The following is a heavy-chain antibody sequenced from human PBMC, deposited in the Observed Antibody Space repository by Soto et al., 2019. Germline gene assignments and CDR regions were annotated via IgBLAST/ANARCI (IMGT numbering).Heavy chain of an antibody. Sequence: EALSLTCADYGGSFSVYYWSWIRQPPGKGLEWIGEINHSGSTNYNPSLKSRVTISVDTSKNQFSLKLSSVTAADTAVYYCARGHHLSIRYCSSNSCSSLSYRSSWYPHWGQGTLVTVYS. J-gene: IGHJ4*02. CDR2: INHSGST. V-gene: IGHV4-34*01. CDR1: GGSFSVYY. CDR3: ARGHHLSIRYCSSNSCSSLSYRSSWYPH. D-gene: IGHD2-2*01.